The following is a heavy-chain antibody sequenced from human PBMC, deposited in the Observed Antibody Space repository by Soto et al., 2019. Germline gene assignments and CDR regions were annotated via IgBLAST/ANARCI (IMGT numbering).Heavy chain of an antibody. Sequence: GGSLRLSCAASGFTFSSYDMHWVRQATGKGLEWVSAIGTAGDTYYPGSVKGRFTISRENAKNSLYLQMNSLRAEDTAVYYCARGRYYDFWSGYYHFDYWGQGTLVTVSS. CDR3: ARGRYYDFWSGYYHFDY. D-gene: IGHD3-3*01. J-gene: IGHJ4*02. CDR1: GFTFSSYD. V-gene: IGHV3-13*01. CDR2: IGTAGDT.